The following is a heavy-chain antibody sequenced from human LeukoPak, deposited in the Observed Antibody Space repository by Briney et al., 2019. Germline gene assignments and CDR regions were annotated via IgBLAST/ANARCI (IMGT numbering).Heavy chain of an antibody. CDR2: ISGSGGST. J-gene: IGHJ4*02. CDR1: GFTFSSYA. Sequence: GGSLRLSCAASGFTFSSYAMSWVCQAPGKGLEWVSAISGSGGSTYYADSVKGRFTISRDNSKNTLYLQMNSLRAEDTAVYYCAKAEGYYDSSGYYYLFDYWGQGTLVTVSS. D-gene: IGHD3-22*01. CDR3: AKAEGYYDSSGYYYLFDY. V-gene: IGHV3-23*01.